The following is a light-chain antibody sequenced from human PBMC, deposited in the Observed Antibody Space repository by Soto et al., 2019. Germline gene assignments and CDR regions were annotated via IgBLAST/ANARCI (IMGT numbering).Light chain of an antibody. J-gene: IGKJ1*01. CDR3: QQYGSSGT. V-gene: IGKV3-20*01. Sequence: IVLTQSPGTLSLSTGERATLSCRASQSVSNNYLAWYQQKPGQAPRLLIYGASNRATGIPDRFSGSGSGTDFTLTISRLEPEDFAVYYCQQYGSSGTFGQGTKVDTK. CDR2: GAS. CDR1: QSVSNNY.